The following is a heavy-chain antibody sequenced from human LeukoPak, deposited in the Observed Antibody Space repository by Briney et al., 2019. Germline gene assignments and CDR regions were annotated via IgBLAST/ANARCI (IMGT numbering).Heavy chain of an antibody. D-gene: IGHD4-17*01. J-gene: IGHJ4*02. V-gene: IGHV4-38-2*01. CDR3: ARGGSQSNGYGDYPDY. CDR1: GYSISSGYY. Sequence: ASETLSLTCAVSGYSISSGYYWGWIRQPPGKGLEWIGSIYHSGSTYYNPSLKSRVTISVDTSKNQFSLKLSSVTAADTAVYYCARGGSQSNGYGDYPDYWGQGTLVTVSS. CDR2: IYHSGST.